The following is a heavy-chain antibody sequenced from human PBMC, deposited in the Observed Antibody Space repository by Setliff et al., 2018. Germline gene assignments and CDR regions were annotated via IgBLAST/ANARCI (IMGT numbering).Heavy chain of an antibody. V-gene: IGHV4-4*07. J-gene: IGHJ2*01. CDR3: ARGNYAYWYFDL. D-gene: IGHD1-7*01. CDR2: LSPSGNT. Sequence: SETLSLTCVVSGGSISSDYWGWIRQPAGKGLEWIGRLSPSGNTDYSPSLKSRVTMSLDTSKNYFSLKLRSVTAADTAIYFCARGNYAYWYFDLWGRGTLVTVSS. CDR1: GGSISSDY.